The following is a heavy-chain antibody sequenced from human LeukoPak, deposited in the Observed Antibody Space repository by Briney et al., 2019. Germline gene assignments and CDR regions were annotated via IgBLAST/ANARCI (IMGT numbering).Heavy chain of an antibody. D-gene: IGHD7-27*01. CDR1: GASISSSSCF. J-gene: IGHJ4*02. CDR2: IYYSGST. Sequence: TSETLSLTCTVSGASISSSSCFWVWIRQPPGKGLEWIGSIYYSGSTYYNPSPKSRVTISVDTSKNQFSLKLSSVTAADTAVYYCAREKNWGFDYWGQGTLVTVSS. CDR3: AREKNWGFDY. V-gene: IGHV4-39*07.